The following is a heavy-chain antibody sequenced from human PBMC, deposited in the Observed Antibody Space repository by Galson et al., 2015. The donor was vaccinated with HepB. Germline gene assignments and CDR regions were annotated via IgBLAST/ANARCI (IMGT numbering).Heavy chain of an antibody. Sequence: SLRLSCAASGFTFSSYGMHWVRQAPGKGLEWVAVIWYDGSNKYYADSVKGRFTISRDNSKNMLYLQMNSLRAEDTAVYYCARAGSGCSSTSCYVDFDYWGQGTLVTVSS. CDR1: GFTFSSYG. CDR2: IWYDGSNK. CDR3: ARAGSGCSSTSCYVDFDY. J-gene: IGHJ4*02. V-gene: IGHV3-30*19. D-gene: IGHD2-2*01.